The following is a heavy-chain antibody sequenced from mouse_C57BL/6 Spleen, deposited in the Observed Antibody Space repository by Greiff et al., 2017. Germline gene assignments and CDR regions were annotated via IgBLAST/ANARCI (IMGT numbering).Heavy chain of an antibody. CDR2: IYPRSGNT. J-gene: IGHJ3*01. Sequence: VKVVESGAELARPGASVKLSCKASGYTFTSYGISWVKQRTGQGLEWIGEIYPRSGNTYYNEKFKGKATLTADKSSSTAYMELRSLTSEDSAVYFCARREDYGSSFAYWGQGTLVTVSA. CDR3: ARREDYGSSFAY. CDR1: GYTFTSYG. D-gene: IGHD1-1*01. V-gene: IGHV1-81*01.